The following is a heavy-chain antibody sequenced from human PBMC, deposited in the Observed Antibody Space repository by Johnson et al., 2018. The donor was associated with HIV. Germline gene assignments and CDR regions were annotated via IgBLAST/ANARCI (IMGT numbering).Heavy chain of an antibody. J-gene: IGHJ3*02. Sequence: VQLVESGGGLVQPGGSLRLSCAASGFTFSTYWMHWVRQAPGKGLVWVSRINSDGSSTNYADSVKGRFTISRDNAKNTLYLQMNSLRAEDTAVYYCAKDTRYYDSSGYPTEAFDIWGQGTMVTVSS. V-gene: IGHV3-74*01. CDR2: INSDGSST. D-gene: IGHD3-22*01. CDR1: GFTFSTYW. CDR3: AKDTRYYDSSGYPTEAFDI.